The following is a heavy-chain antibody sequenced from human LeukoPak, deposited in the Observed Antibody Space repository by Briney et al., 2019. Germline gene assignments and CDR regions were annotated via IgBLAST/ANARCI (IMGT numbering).Heavy chain of an antibody. D-gene: IGHD3-16*01. J-gene: IGHJ4*02. V-gene: IGHV4-31*11. Sequence: PSEPLSLTCAVYGGSFSGYYWSWIRQHPGKGLEWIGYIYFSGSTYYSPSLKSRVTISVDTSKNQFSLKLSAVTAADTAVYYSARVLSSGGEDWGRFDYWGQGTLVTVSS. CDR2: IYFSGST. CDR3: ARVLSSGGEDWGRFDY. CDR1: GGSFSGYY.